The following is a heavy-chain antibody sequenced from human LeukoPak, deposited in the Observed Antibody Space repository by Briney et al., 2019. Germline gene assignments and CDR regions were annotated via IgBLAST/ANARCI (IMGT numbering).Heavy chain of an antibody. CDR1: GFIFTTYG. CDR2: ISYDGNYR. J-gene: IGHJ3*02. D-gene: IGHD3-16*02. CDR3: TRPAPPGGIVYGFHI. V-gene: IGHV3-30*03. Sequence: GGSLRLSCAASGFIFTTYGMHWVRQAPGKGLEWVAMISYDGNYRNYADSVKGRFTISRDNSKNTLYLQMNSLGAEDTAVYYCTRPAPPGGIVYGFHIWGQGTMVTVSS.